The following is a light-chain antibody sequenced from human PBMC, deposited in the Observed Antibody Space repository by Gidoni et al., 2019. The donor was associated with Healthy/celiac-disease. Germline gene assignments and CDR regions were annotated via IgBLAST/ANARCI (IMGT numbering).Light chain of an antibody. J-gene: IGKJ5*01. V-gene: IGKV1-39*01. CDR1: QSISSY. Sequence: DIQMTQSPSSLSASVGDSVTITCRASQSISSYLNWYQQKPGKAPKLLIYAASSLQSGVPSRFSGSGSGTDFTLTISSLQPEDFATYYCQHSYSTLSFGQGTRLEIK. CDR3: QHSYSTLS. CDR2: AAS.